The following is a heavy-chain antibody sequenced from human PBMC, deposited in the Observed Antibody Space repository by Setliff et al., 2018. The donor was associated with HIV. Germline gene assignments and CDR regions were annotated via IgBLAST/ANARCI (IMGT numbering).Heavy chain of an antibody. D-gene: IGHD2-2*01. CDR1: GYIFTNFG. V-gene: IGHV1-18*01. Sequence: ASVKVSCKASGYIFTNFGVGWVRQAPGQGLEWMGWVSPYNGHTNYAQKFQGRVTMSTDTSTSTIYIELTSLRSDDTAIYYCARWSCGRATCYDSPYNWFEPWGQGTLVTVSS. J-gene: IGHJ5*02. CDR2: VSPYNGHT. CDR3: ARWSCGRATCYDSPYNWFEP.